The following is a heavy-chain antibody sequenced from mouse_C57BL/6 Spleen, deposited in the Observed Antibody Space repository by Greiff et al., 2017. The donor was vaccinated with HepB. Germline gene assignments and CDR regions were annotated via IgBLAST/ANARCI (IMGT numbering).Heavy chain of an antibody. CDR1: GYTFTSYG. J-gene: IGHJ2*01. V-gene: IGHV1-81*01. CDR2: IYPRSGNT. D-gene: IGHD1-2*01. CDR3: AGEGGGTTAVYYFDD. Sequence: QVQLQQSGAELARPGASVKLSCKASGYTFTSYGISWVKQRTGQGLEWIGEIYPRSGNTYYNEKFKGKATLTADKSSSTAYMELRSLTSEDSAVYFCAGEGGGTTAVYYFDDWGQGTTLTVSS.